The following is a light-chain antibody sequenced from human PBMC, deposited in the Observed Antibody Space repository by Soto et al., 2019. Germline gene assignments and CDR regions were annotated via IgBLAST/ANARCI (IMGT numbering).Light chain of an antibody. Sequence: DIQMTQSPSTLSASVRDRVTITCRASQSISSWLAWYQQKPGKDPKLLIYDASSLESGVPSRFSGSGSGTEFTLTISSLQPDDFATYYRQQYNSYWTFGQGTKVDIK. CDR3: QQYNSYWT. CDR1: QSISSW. CDR2: DAS. J-gene: IGKJ1*01. V-gene: IGKV1-5*01.